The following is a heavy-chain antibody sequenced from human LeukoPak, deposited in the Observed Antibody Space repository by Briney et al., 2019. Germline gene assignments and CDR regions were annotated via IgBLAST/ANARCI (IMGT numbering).Heavy chain of an antibody. Sequence: SETLSLTCTVSGGSISSSSYYWGWIRQPPGKGLEWIGSIYYSGSTYYNPSLKSRVTISVDTSKNQFSLKLSSVTAADTAVYYCARLAPNWGSYYFDYWGQGTLVTVS. CDR3: ARLAPNWGSYYFDY. J-gene: IGHJ4*02. CDR1: GGSISSSSYY. CDR2: IYYSGST. D-gene: IGHD7-27*01. V-gene: IGHV4-39*01.